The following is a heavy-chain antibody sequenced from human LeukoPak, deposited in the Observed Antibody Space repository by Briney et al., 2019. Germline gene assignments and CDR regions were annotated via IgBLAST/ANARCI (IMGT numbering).Heavy chain of an antibody. D-gene: IGHD1-14*01. V-gene: IGHV3-7*03. CDR1: GFIFSSYW. CDR2: INQDGSEE. J-gene: IGHJ4*02. CDR3: AKPRIIGLGWAQFDY. Sequence: GESLRLSCAASGFIFSSYWMSWVRQAPGKGLEWVANINQDGSEEYYVDSARGRFTISRDNAQNSLYLQMNSLRAEDTAIYYCAKPRIIGLGWAQFDYWGQGSLVTVSS.